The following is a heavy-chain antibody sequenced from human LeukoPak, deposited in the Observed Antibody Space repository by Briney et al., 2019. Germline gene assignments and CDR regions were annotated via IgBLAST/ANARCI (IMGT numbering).Heavy chain of an antibody. CDR2: ISSSSSTI. Sequence: GGSLRLSCAASGFTFSSYSMNWVRQAPGKGLEWVSYISSSSSTIYYADSVKGRFTIPRDNAKNSLYLQMNSLRAEDTAVYYCTRALPFVTIFGVVIRWFDPWGQGTLVTVSS. V-gene: IGHV3-48*01. CDR3: TRALPFVTIFGVVIRWFDP. J-gene: IGHJ5*02. D-gene: IGHD3-3*01. CDR1: GFTFSSYS.